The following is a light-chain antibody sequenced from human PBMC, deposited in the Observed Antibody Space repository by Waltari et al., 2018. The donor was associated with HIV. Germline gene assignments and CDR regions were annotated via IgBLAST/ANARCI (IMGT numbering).Light chain of an antibody. CDR1: QSVGSY. Sequence: ETVMTQTPATLSVSPWERDTISCRASQSVGSYLAWYQQKHGQAPRLLIYGASTRATGIPARFSGSGSGTEFTLTISSLQSEDFAVYYCQQYNNWPPLTFGGGTKVEIK. CDR2: GAS. V-gene: IGKV3-15*01. CDR3: QQYNNWPPLT. J-gene: IGKJ4*01.